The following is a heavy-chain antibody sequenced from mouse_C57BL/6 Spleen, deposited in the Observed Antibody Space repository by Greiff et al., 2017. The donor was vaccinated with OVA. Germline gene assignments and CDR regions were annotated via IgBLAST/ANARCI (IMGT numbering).Heavy chain of an antibody. Sequence: VQLQQPGAELVRPGSSVKLSCKASGYTFTSYWMHWVKQRPIQGLEWIGNIDPSDSETHYNQKFKDKATLTVDKSSSTAYMQLSSLTSEDSAVYYCVSDYYGSSYRYWYCDVWGTGTTVTVSS. J-gene: IGHJ1*03. CDR3: VSDYYGSSYRYWYCDV. D-gene: IGHD1-1*01. CDR1: GYTFTSYW. CDR2: IDPSDSET. V-gene: IGHV1-52*01.